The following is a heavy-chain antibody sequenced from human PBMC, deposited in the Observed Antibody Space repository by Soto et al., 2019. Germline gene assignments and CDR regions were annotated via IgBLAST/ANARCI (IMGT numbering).Heavy chain of an antibody. V-gene: IGHV1-18*01. J-gene: IGHJ6*02. CDR3: AREGYYSGSGSYSPPRYYGMDV. CDR2: ISDYNGNT. D-gene: IGHD3-10*01. Sequence: QVQLVQSGAEVKKPGASVKVSCKASGYTFTNYGITWVRQAPGQGLEWMGWISDYNGNTYYGKKFQGRVTMTTDTSKRTAYMELKRLRSDDTAVYYCAREGYYSGSGSYSPPRYYGMDVWGQGTTVTVSS. CDR1: GYTFTNYG.